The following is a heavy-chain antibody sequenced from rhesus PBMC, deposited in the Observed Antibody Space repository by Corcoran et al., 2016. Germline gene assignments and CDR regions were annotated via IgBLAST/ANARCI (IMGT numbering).Heavy chain of an antibody. CDR1: GFSLSTSVMG. CDR2: IYWDDGK. Sequence: QVTLKESGPALVKPTQTLTLTCTFSGFSLSTSVMGVGWIRQPPGKALEWLASIYWDDGKYYSTYLKSRLTISKDTYKNQVVRTMTNMDPVDTATYYCARVRWNGNYRFLFDYWGQGVLVTVSS. D-gene: IGHD4-35*01. CDR3: ARVRWNGNYRFLFDY. J-gene: IGHJ4*01. V-gene: IGHV2S1*01.